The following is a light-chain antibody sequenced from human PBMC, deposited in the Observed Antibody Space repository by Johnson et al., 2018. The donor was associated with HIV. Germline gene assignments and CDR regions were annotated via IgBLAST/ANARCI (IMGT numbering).Light chain of an antibody. Sequence: QSVLTQPPSVSAAPGQKVTISCSGSSSNIGNNYVSWYQQLLVTAPKILIYDNNKRPSGIPDRFSGSKSRTSATLGITALQTGDEAYYYCGTWDSSLSAGVFGTGTKVTVL. CDR1: SSNIGNNY. V-gene: IGLV1-51*01. J-gene: IGLJ1*01. CDR2: DNN. CDR3: GTWDSSLSAGV.